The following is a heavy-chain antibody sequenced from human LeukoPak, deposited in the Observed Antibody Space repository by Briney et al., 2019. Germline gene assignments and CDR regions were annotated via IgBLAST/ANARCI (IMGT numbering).Heavy chain of an antibody. CDR2: ISGSGGST. CDR3: ARVQSGAADAFDI. V-gene: IGHV3-23*01. D-gene: IGHD6-13*01. CDR1: GFTFSSYA. J-gene: IGHJ3*02. Sequence: PGGSLRLSCAASGFTFSSYAMSWVRQAPGKGLEWVSAISGSGGSTYYADSVKGRFTISRDNAKNSLYLQMNSLRAEDTAVYYCARVQSGAADAFDIWGQGTMVTVSS.